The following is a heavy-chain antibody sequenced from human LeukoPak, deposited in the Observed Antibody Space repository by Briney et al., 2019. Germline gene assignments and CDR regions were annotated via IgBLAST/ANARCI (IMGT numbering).Heavy chain of an antibody. CDR1: GGSFSGYY. CDR3: ARVASGV. CDR2: INHSGST. J-gene: IGHJ6*02. V-gene: IGHV4-34*01. D-gene: IGHD3-10*01. Sequence: SVTLSLTCAVYGGSFSGYYWSWIRQPPGKGLEWIGEINHSGSTNYNPSLKSRVTISVDTSKNQFSLKLSSVTAADTAVYYCARVASGVWGQGTTVTVSS.